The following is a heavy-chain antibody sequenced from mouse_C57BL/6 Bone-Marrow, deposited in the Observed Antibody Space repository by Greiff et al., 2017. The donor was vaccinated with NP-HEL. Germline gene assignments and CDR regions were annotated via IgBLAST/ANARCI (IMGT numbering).Heavy chain of an antibody. J-gene: IGHJ1*03. Sequence: EVKLMESGGGLVQPGGSLKLSCAASGIDFSRYWMSWVRRAPGKGLEWIGEINPDSSTINYAPSLKDKFIISRDNAKNTLYLQMSKVRSEDTALYYCASQFITTVVATRPYWYFDGWGTGTTVTVSS. CDR1: GIDFSRYW. CDR3: ASQFITTVVATRPYWYFDG. V-gene: IGHV4-1*01. CDR2: INPDSSTI. D-gene: IGHD1-1*01.